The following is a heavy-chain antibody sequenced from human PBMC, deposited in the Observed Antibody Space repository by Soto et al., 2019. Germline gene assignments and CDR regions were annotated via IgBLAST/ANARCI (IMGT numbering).Heavy chain of an antibody. V-gene: IGHV4-59*01. CDR1: GRLISRYS. J-gene: IGHJ6*03. CDR2: IYYSGST. D-gene: IGHD3-3*01. Sequence: SERLSLTCPVSGRLISRYSCRWIRQPPEKGLEWVGSIYYSGSTNYNPCLKRGATVPEDTSKNQFSLKLSSVTAADTAVYYCARAATYYDFWSGYYSHYYYMDVWGKGTTVTVSS. CDR3: ARAATYYDFWSGYYSHYYYMDV.